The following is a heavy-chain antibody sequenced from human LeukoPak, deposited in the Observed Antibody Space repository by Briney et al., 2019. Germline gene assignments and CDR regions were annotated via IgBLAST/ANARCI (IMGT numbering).Heavy chain of an antibody. CDR2: IYSGGST. D-gene: IGHD5-12*01. CDR1: GFTVSSNY. V-gene: IGHV3-66*01. J-gene: IGHJ4*02. CDR3: ARGPLSGYEDY. Sequence: PGGSLRLSCAASGFTVSSNYMSWVRQAPGKGLEWVSVIYSGGSTYYADSVKGRFTISRDNPKNTLYLQMNSLRAEDTAVYYCARGPLSGYEDYWGQGILVAVSS.